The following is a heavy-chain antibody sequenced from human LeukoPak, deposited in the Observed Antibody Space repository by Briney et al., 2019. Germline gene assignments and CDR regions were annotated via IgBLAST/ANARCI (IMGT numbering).Heavy chain of an antibody. CDR3: ARNPTVTTRRPRTSWFDP. CDR2: MNPNSGNT. J-gene: IGHJ5*02. D-gene: IGHD4-17*01. Sequence: ASVKVSCKASGYTFTSYDIYWVRQATGQGLEWMGWMNPNSGNTGNAQKFQGRVTMTRNTSISTAYMELSSLRSEDTAVYYCARNPTVTTRRPRTSWFDPWGQGTLVTVSS. V-gene: IGHV1-8*01. CDR1: GYTFTSYD.